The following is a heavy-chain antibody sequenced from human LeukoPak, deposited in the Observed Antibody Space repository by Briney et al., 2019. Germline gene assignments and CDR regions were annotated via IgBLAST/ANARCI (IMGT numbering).Heavy chain of an antibody. J-gene: IGHJ4*02. D-gene: IGHD5-18*01. CDR2: MYYTGST. CDR3: ARERGYRYGHLDY. V-gene: IGHV4-39*01. CDR1: GFTFSSYW. Sequence: PGGSLRLSCAASGFTFSSYWMSWIRQPPGKGLEWIGSMYYTGSTYYNPSLKSRVTISADTSKNQFSLKLTSVTAADTAVYYCARERGYRYGHLDYWGQGTLVTVSS.